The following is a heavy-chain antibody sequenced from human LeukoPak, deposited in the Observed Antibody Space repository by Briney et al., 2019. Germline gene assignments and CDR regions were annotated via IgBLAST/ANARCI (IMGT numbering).Heavy chain of an antibody. D-gene: IGHD3-16*01. V-gene: IGHV3-9*01. CDR2: ITWNSATK. CDR3: ATQGTGEY. J-gene: IGHJ4*02. CDR1: GFRFDDYA. Sequence: GRSLRLSCAASGFRFDDYAMHWVRQVPGKGLEWVAGITWNSATKTYADSVRGRFTVSRDNAKNSLYLQMTGLTIADTAVYHCATQGTGEYWGQGALVTVSS.